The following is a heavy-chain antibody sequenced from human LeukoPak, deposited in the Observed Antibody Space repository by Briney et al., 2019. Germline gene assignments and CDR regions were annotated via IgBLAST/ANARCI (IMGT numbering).Heavy chain of an antibody. CDR2: ISSSSSTI. V-gene: IGHV3-48*01. J-gene: IGHJ5*02. D-gene: IGHD2-2*01. CDR3: ARERMVRPAATRRWFDP. Sequence: PGGSLRLSCAASGFTFSSYSMNWVRQAPGKGLEWVSYISSSSSTIYYADSVKGRFTISRDNAKNSLYLQMNSLRAEDTAVYYCARERMVRPAATRRWFDPWGQGTLVTVSS. CDR1: GFTFSSYS.